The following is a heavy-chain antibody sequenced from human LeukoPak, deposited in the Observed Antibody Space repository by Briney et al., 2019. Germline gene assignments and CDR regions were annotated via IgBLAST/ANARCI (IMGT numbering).Heavy chain of an antibody. CDR1: GGTFSSYA. CDR3: ARSITYYYDSSGYPPDY. D-gene: IGHD3-22*01. J-gene: IGHJ4*02. Sequence: ASVKVSCKASGGTFSSYAISWVRQAPGQGLEWMGRIIPILGIANYAQKFQGRVTITADKSTSTAYMELSSLRSEDTAVYYCARSITYYYDSSGYPPDYWGQGTLVTVSS. V-gene: IGHV1-69*04. CDR2: IIPILGIA.